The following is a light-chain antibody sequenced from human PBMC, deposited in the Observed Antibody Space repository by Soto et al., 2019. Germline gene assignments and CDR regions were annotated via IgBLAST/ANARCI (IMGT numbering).Light chain of an antibody. Sequence: QSALTQPASVSGSPGQSITISCTGTSRDVGGYNYVSWYQQHPGKAPKLMIYEVRNRPSGVSNRFSGSKSGNTASLTISGLQAEDEADYYCSSYTSSSTLVFGTGTKLTVL. CDR3: SSYTSSSTLV. V-gene: IGLV2-14*01. CDR1: SRDVGGYNY. CDR2: EVR. J-gene: IGLJ1*01.